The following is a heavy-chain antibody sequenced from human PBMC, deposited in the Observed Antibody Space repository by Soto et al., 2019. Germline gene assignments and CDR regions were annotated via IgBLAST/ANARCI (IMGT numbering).Heavy chain of an antibody. CDR3: ARDETVVVPAAMTNFDY. J-gene: IGHJ4*02. Sequence: QVQLVQSGAEVKKPGASVKVSCKASGYTFTSYGISWVRQAPGQGLEWMGWISAYNGNTNYAQKLQDRVTMTTDTSTSTAYMELRSLRSDDTAVYYCARDETVVVPAAMTNFDYWGQGTLVTVSS. CDR2: ISAYNGNT. D-gene: IGHD2-2*01. CDR1: GYTFTSYG. V-gene: IGHV1-18*01.